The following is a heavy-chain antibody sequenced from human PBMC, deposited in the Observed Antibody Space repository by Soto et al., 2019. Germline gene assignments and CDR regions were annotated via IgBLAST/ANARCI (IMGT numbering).Heavy chain of an antibody. CDR1: GLTYRSYS. V-gene: IGHV3-21*01. CDR3: ARTDFPNDFWSGYYNNNYYYYGMDV. D-gene: IGHD3-3*01. J-gene: IGHJ6*02. CDR2: ISSSSSYI. Sequence: GGSLSLSCVASGLTYRSYSMNWVRPAPGEGLEWVSYISSSSSYIYYADSVKGRFTISRDNAKNSLYLQMNSLRAEDTAVYYCARTDFPNDFWSGYYNNNYYYYGMDVWGQGTTVTVSS.